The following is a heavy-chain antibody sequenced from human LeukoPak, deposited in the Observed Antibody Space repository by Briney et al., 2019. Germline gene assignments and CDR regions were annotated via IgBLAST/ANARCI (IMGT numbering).Heavy chain of an antibody. CDR2: IIPIFGTA. D-gene: IGHD3-22*01. Sequence: SVKVSCKASGGTFSSYAISWVRQAPGQGLEWMGGIIPIFGTANYAQKFQGRVTITTDESTSTAFMELSSLRSEDTAVYYCVRDLYYYDSSGYSLGYFQHWGQGTLVTVSS. J-gene: IGHJ1*01. V-gene: IGHV1-69*05. CDR1: GGTFSSYA. CDR3: VRDLYYYDSSGYSLGYFQH.